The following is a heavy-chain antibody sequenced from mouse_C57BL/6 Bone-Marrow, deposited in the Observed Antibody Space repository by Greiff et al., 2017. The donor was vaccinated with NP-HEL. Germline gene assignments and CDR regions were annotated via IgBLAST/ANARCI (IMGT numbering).Heavy chain of an antibody. J-gene: IGHJ2*01. CDR1: GYTFTSYG. CDR2: IYPRSGNT. Sequence: QVQLQQSGAELARPGASVKLSCKASGYTFTSYGISWVKQRTGQGLEWIGEIYPRSGNTYYNEKFKGKATLTADKSYSTAFMALRSLTSEDSAVYFCARAPNWAHYDYGGQGTTRTVTA. V-gene: IGHV1-81*01. CDR3: ARAPNWAHYDY. D-gene: IGHD4-1*01.